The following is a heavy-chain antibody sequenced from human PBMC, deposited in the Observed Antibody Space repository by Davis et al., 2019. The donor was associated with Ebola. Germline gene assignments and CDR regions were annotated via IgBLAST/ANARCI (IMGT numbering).Heavy chain of an antibody. CDR2: ISGSGGRT. J-gene: IGHJ4*02. CDR3: ARAADDFWNGYYTD. D-gene: IGHD3-3*01. CDR1: GFTFIDWS. Sequence: GESLKISCAASGFTFIDWSFDWVRQAPGKGLEWVSVISGSGGRTYYADSVKGRFTISRDNGKNSLYLQMNSLRDDDTAVYYCARAADDFWNGYYTDWGQGTLVTVSS. V-gene: IGHV3-48*02.